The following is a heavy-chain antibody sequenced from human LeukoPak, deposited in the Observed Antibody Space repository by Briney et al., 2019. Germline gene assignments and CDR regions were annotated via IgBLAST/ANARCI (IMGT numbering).Heavy chain of an antibody. CDR1: GFTVSSNY. J-gene: IGHJ4*02. CDR3: ARLGPTVTTHFDY. V-gene: IGHV3-53*01. Sequence: GGSLRLSCAASGFTVSSNYMSWVRQAPGKGLEWVSVIYSGGSTYYADSVKGRFTISRDNSKNTLYLQMNSLRAEDTAVYYCARLGPTVTTHFDYWGQGTLVTVSS. CDR2: IYSGGST. D-gene: IGHD4-17*01.